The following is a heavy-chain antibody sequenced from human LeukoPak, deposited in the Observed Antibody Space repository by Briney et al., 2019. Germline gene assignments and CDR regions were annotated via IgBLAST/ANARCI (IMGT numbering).Heavy chain of an antibody. J-gene: IGHJ4*02. Sequence: PSETLSLTCAVYGGSFSGYYWSWIRQPPGKGLEWIGEINHSGSTNYNPSLKSRVTISVDTSKNQFSLKLSSVTAADTAVYYCARSQEDIVVVVAATSSPYYLDYWGQGTLVTVSS. CDR3: ARSQEDIVVVVAATSSPYYLDY. V-gene: IGHV4-34*01. CDR1: GGSFSGYY. CDR2: INHSGST. D-gene: IGHD2-15*01.